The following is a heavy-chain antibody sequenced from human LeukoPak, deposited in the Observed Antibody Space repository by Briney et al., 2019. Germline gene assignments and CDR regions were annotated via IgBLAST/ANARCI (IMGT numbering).Heavy chain of an antibody. CDR2: IDYSGST. CDR3: ARARHYDRSGYHRAFDY. J-gene: IGHJ4*02. V-gene: IGHV4-59*01. Sequence: PSETLSLTCTVSGGSISSYYWTWIRQPPGKGLEWMGYIDYSGSTNYNPSLKSRVTISVDTSKNKFSLKLDSVTAADTAVYYCARARHYDRSGYHRAFDYWGQGTLVTVSS. D-gene: IGHD3-22*01. CDR1: GGSISSYY.